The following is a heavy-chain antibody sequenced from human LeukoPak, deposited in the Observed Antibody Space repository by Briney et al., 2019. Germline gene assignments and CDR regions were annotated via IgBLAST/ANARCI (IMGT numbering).Heavy chain of an antibody. V-gene: IGHV1-2*02. Sequence: ASVKVSCKASGYTFTGYHMHWVRQAPGQGLEWMGWINPNSGGTNYAQKFQGRVTMTRDTSISTAYMELSRLRSDDTAVYYCARVWGLSGGYWGQGTMVTVSS. CDR1: GYTFTGYH. J-gene: IGHJ3*01. CDR3: ARVWGLSGGY. D-gene: IGHD3-10*01. CDR2: INPNSGGT.